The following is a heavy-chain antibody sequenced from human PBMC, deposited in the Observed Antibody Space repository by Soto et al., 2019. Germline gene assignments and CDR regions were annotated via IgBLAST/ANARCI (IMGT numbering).Heavy chain of an antibody. CDR2: ISYSGNNK. CDR1: GFTFSYYA. CDR3: ARTPETSGYYYYFDY. J-gene: IGHJ4*02. Sequence: QVQLVESGGGVVQPGRSLRLCCAASGFTFSYYAMHWVRQAPGKGLEWVALISYSGNNKYYADSVKGRFTISRDNSENTLYLQMNSLGAEDTAIYYCARTPETSGYYYYFDYWGQGTLITVSS. D-gene: IGHD3-22*01. V-gene: IGHV3-30-3*01.